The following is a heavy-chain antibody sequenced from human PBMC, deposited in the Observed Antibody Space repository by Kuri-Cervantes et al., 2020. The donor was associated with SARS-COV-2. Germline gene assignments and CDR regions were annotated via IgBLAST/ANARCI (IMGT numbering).Heavy chain of an antibody. Sequence: GESLKISCKASGYTFTSYGISWVRQAPGQGLEWMGWISAYNGNTNYAQKLQGRVTMTTDTSTSTAYMALRSLRSDDTAVYYCARVGEDIVVVPAAIPYYYYYMDVWGKGTTVTVSS. CDR1: GYTFTSYG. CDR3: ARVGEDIVVVPAAIPYYYYYMDV. CDR2: ISAYNGNT. D-gene: IGHD2-2*01. V-gene: IGHV1-18*01. J-gene: IGHJ6*03.